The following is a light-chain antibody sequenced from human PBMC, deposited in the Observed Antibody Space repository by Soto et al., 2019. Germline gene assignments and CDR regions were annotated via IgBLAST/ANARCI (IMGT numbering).Light chain of an antibody. CDR1: GSISSN. V-gene: IGKV3-15*01. CDR3: QQYSNWPRT. Sequence: EIVMTQSPGTLSVSPGEGVTLSCRARGSISSNLAWYQQKPGQAPRVLFYGASNRATGIPARFSGSGSGTESTLTISSLQSEDSAVYSCQQYSNWPRTFGLGTKVEIK. J-gene: IGKJ1*01. CDR2: GAS.